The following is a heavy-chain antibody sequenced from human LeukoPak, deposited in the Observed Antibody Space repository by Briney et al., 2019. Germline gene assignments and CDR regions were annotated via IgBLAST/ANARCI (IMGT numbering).Heavy chain of an antibody. J-gene: IGHJ4*02. V-gene: IGHV3-23*01. D-gene: IGHD3-10*01. Sequence: PGGSLRPSCAASGFTFSGYAMSWVRQAPGKGLEWVSAISGSGGSTYYADSVKGRFTISRDNSKNTLYLQMNSLRAEDTAVYYCAKALWFGELFIDYWGQGTLVTVSS. CDR2: ISGSGGST. CDR1: GFTFSGYA. CDR3: AKALWFGELFIDY.